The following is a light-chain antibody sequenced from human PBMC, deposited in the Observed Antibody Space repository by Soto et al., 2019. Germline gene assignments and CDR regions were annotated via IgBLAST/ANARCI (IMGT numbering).Light chain of an antibody. Sequence: AIPMTQSPSSVSASVGDRVNITCRASHGIRNEIGWNQQQPGKSPKLLIYSASSLQGGAPSRLRGSGAGTDFSLTISGLQPEDFATYFCLQDVTYPRTFGQGTKV. CDR3: LQDVTYPRT. CDR1: HGIRNE. CDR2: SAS. V-gene: IGKV1-6*01. J-gene: IGKJ1*01.